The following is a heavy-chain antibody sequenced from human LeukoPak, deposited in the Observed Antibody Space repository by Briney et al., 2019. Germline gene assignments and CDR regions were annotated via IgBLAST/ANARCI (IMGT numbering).Heavy chain of an antibody. V-gene: IGHV3-30*04. J-gene: IGHJ5*02. CDR3: AKVFVLMRGTPENWFDP. D-gene: IGHD1-14*01. CDR2: ISDHGSEK. Sequence: GGSLRLSCAASGFTFSNYAIHWVRQAPGKGLEWVAVISDHGSEKYYADSVRGRFTISRDNSMDTLYLQMNSLRDEDTAIYFCAKVFVLMRGTPENWFDPWGQGTLVTVSS. CDR1: GFTFSNYA.